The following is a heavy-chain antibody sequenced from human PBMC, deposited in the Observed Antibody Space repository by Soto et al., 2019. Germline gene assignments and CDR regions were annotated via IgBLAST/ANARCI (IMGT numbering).Heavy chain of an antibody. CDR3: AKDPYYGDPRLHNWFDP. D-gene: IGHD4-17*01. Sequence: PGGSLRLSCAASGFTFSSHAMSWVRQAPGKGLEWVSAISGSGGSTYYADSVKGRFTISRDNSKNTLYLQMNSLRAEDTAVYYCAKDPYYGDPRLHNWFDPWGQGTLVTVSS. CDR1: GFTFSSHA. V-gene: IGHV3-23*01. CDR2: ISGSGGST. J-gene: IGHJ5*02.